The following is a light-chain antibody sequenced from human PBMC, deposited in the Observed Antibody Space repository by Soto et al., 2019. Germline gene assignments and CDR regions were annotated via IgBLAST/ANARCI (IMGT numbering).Light chain of an antibody. CDR3: QQYNTYST. CDR1: QSISRW. J-gene: IGKJ5*01. V-gene: IGKV1-5*01. CDR2: DAS. Sequence: DIQMTQSPCTVSASVGASVAISCRASQSISRWLAWYQQKPGKAPQALIYDASSLKSGVPSRFSGNGSGTEFTLTISSLQPDDFATYYCQQYNTYSTFGQGTRLEIK.